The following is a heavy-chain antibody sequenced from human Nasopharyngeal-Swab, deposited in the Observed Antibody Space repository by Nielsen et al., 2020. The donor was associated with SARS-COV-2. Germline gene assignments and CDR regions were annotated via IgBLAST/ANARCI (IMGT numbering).Heavy chain of an antibody. Sequence: ASVKVSCKASGYTFTSYAMNWVRQAPGQGLEWMGWINTNTGNPTYAQGFTGRFAFSLDTSVSTAYLQISSLKAEDTAVYYCARTPVAYYYYGMDVWGQGTTVTVSS. J-gene: IGHJ6*02. V-gene: IGHV7-4-1*02. CDR1: GYTFTSYA. CDR3: ARTPVAYYYYGMDV. CDR2: INTNTGNP.